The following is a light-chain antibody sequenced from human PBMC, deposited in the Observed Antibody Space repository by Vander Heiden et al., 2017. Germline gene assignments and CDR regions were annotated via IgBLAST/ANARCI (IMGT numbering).Light chain of an antibody. CDR3: QQYSSLPPLFT. CDR2: GSS. J-gene: IGKJ3*01. Sequence: ESVLTQSPDTLSLSPGERASLSCRASQSVANNYLAWYQQKPGQAPRLLIYGSSNRATGIPDRFSGSGSGTDFTLTISRLEPEDFAVYYCQQYSSLPPLFTFGPGTTVHIK. V-gene: IGKV3-20*01. CDR1: QSVANNY.